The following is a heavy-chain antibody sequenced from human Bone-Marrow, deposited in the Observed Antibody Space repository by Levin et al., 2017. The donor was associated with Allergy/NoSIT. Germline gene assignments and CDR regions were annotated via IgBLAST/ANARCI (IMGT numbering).Heavy chain of an antibody. CDR1: GFTFSSYG. V-gene: IGHV3-30*03. CDR3: ARSKGAYPLKFAFDI. Sequence: LSLTCAASGFTFSSYGMHWVRQAPGKGLEWVAVISYDGTNKYYADSVKGRFTISRDNAKNSLYLQMNSLRAEDTAIYYCARSKGAYPLKFAFDIWGQGTMVTVSS. J-gene: IGHJ3*02. CDR2: ISYDGTNK.